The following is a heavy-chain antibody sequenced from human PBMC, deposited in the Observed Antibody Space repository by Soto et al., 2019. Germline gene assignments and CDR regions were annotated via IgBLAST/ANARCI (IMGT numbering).Heavy chain of an antibody. D-gene: IGHD3-3*01. Sequence: SETLSLTCTVSGGSISSYYWSWIRQPPGKGLEWIGYIYYSGSTNYNPSLKSRVTISVDTSKNQFSLKLSSVTAADTAVYYCARDRDTIFGVVTPYFDYWGQGTMVTLSS. CDR2: IYYSGST. CDR3: ARDRDTIFGVVTPYFDY. V-gene: IGHV4-59*01. J-gene: IGHJ4*02. CDR1: GGSISSYY.